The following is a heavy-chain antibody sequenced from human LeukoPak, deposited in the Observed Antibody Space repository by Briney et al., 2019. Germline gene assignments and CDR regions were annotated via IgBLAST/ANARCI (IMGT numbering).Heavy chain of an antibody. J-gene: IGHJ6*02. CDR2: ISGSGGST. CDR1: GFTFSSYA. Sequence: GGSLRLSCAASGFTFSSYATSWVRQAPGKGLEWVSAISGSGGSTYYADSVKGRFTISRDNSKNTLYLQMNSLRAEDTAVYYCAKYDIVVVPAAVPKGDYYYYGMDVWGQGTTVTVSS. V-gene: IGHV3-23*01. D-gene: IGHD2-2*01. CDR3: AKYDIVVVPAAVPKGDYYYYGMDV.